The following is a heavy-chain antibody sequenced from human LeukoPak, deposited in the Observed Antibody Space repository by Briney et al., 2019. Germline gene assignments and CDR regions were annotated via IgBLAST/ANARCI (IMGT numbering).Heavy chain of an antibody. CDR1: GGSISSYY. Sequence: SETLSLTCTVSGGSISSYYWSWIRQPPGKGLEWIGYIYYSGSTYYNPSLKSRVTISVDTSKNQFSLKLSSVTAADTAVYYCARANRDFQFRHFDLWGRGTLVTVSS. CDR3: ARANRDFQFRHFDL. V-gene: IGHV4-59*06. D-gene: IGHD5-24*01. CDR2: IYYSGST. J-gene: IGHJ2*01.